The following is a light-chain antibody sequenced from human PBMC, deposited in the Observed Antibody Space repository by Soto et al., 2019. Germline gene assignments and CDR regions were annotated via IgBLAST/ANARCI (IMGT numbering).Light chain of an antibody. CDR3: QSYDSSLSGSYV. CDR2: GNS. J-gene: IGLJ1*01. CDR1: SSNIGAGYD. V-gene: IGLV1-40*01. Sequence: QSVLTQPPSVSGAPGQRVTISCTVSSSNIGAGYDVHWYQQLPGTAPKLLISGNSNRPSGVPDRFSGSKSGTSASLAITGLQAEDEADYYCQSYDSSLSGSYVFGTGTKVTLL.